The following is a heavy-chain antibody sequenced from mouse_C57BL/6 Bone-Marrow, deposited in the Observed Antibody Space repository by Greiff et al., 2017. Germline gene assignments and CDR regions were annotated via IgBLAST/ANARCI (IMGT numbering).Heavy chain of an antibody. CDR3: ARSPIYYYGPWYFDV. D-gene: IGHD1-1*01. Sequence: VQLQQPGAELVKPGASVKMSCKASGYTFTSYWITWVKQRPGQGLEWIGDIYPGSGSTNYNEKFKSKATLTVATSSSTAYMQLSSLTSEDSAVYYCARSPIYYYGPWYFDVWGTGTTGTVSS. CDR2: IYPGSGST. V-gene: IGHV1-55*01. CDR1: GYTFTSYW. J-gene: IGHJ1*03.